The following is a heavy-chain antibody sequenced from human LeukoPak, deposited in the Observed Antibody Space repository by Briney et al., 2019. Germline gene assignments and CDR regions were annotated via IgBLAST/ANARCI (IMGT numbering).Heavy chain of an antibody. J-gene: IGHJ3*01. CDR1: GFTFSSYA. CDR3: ASSIAALMGGNDAFDV. V-gene: IGHV3-23*01. D-gene: IGHD6-6*01. CDR2: ISGSGGST. Sequence: PGASLRLPCAASGFTFSSYAMSWVRQAPGKGLERVSGISGSGGSTFYADSVKGRFTISRDNSKNTVSLQMNSLRAEDTAVYYCASSIAALMGGNDAFDVWGEGTMVTVSS.